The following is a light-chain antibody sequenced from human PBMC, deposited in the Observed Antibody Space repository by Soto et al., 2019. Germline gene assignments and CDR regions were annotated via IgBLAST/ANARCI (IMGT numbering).Light chain of an antibody. J-gene: IGLJ1*01. V-gene: IGLV1-44*01. CDR3: SSYTTSAPYV. CDR1: SSNIGRNT. CDR2: EVT. Sequence: QSVLTQPPSASGTPGQRVTISCSGSSSNIGRNTVNWYQQLPGTAPKVLIYEVTIRPSGVSNRFSGSKSGNTASLTISGLQAEDEADYYCSSYTTSAPYVFGSGTKLTVL.